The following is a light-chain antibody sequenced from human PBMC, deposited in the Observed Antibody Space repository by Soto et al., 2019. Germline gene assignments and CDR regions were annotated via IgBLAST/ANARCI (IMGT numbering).Light chain of an antibody. Sequence: QSALTQPASVSGSPGQSITISCTGTSSDVGNYNLVAWYQQYAGKVPKLIIYEVSKRPSGVSNRFSGSKSGNTASLTISGLQAEDEADYYCCSHGGSSIHVVFGGGTKLTVL. CDR1: SSDVGNYNL. V-gene: IGLV2-23*02. J-gene: IGLJ2*01. CDR3: CSHGGSSIHVV. CDR2: EVS.